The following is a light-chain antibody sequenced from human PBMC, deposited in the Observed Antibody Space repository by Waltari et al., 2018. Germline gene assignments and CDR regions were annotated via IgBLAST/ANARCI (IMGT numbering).Light chain of an antibody. Sequence: EIVLTQSPVTLSLSPGESATLSCTASQDLGTYLGWFQQKPGQPPRLLIYDASTRATGVPARFSGSGSGTDFSLTISSLEPEDFALYYCQQRHSWPLTFGGGTRVEIK. V-gene: IGKV3-11*01. CDR3: QQRHSWPLT. J-gene: IGKJ4*01. CDR2: DAS. CDR1: QDLGTY.